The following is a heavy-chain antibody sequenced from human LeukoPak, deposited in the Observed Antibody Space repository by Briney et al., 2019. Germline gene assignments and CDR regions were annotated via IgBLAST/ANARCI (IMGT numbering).Heavy chain of an antibody. D-gene: IGHD2-2*01. Sequence: SETLSLTCAVYGGSVSGYYWNWIRQSPGKGLEWIGEITESGSSNYNPFLKSRVTIPVETSKNQSSLKLSSVTAADTAVYYCARGITKPDPIVVVPAAIRVAQAFDYWGQGALVTVSS. CDR3: ARGITKPDPIVVVPAAIRVAQAFDY. V-gene: IGHV4-34*01. J-gene: IGHJ4*02. CDR2: ITESGSS. CDR1: GGSVSGYY.